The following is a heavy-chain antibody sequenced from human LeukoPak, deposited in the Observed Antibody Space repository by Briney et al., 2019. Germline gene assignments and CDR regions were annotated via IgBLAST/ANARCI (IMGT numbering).Heavy chain of an antibody. D-gene: IGHD4-17*01. Sequence: GESLKISCKDSGYSFTNFWIGWVRQMPGKGLEWMGIIHSADSNTKYSPSFQGQVTISADKSISTAYLQWSGLKASDTAMYYCAGARHGDYRWDYWGQGTLVTVSS. CDR3: AGARHGDYRWDY. V-gene: IGHV5-51*01. CDR2: IHSADSNT. CDR1: GYSFTNFW. J-gene: IGHJ4*02.